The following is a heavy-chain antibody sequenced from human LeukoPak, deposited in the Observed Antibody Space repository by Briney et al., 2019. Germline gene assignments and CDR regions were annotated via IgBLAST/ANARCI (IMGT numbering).Heavy chain of an antibody. D-gene: IGHD2-15*01. Sequence: ASVKVSCKASGYTFTSYYMHWVRQAPGQGLEWMGIINPSGGSTSHAQKFQGRVTMTRDTSTSTVYMELSSLRSEDTAVYYCAREFFRAAAYYYYGMDVWGQGTTVTVSS. CDR3: AREFFRAAAYYYYGMDV. CDR1: GYTFTSYY. J-gene: IGHJ6*02. V-gene: IGHV1-46*01. CDR2: INPSGGST.